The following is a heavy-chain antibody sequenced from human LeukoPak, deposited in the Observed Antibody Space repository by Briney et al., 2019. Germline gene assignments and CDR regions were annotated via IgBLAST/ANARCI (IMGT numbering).Heavy chain of an antibody. CDR2: IYYRSKWFN. CDR1: GDSVSSNSAA. D-gene: IGHD3-10*01. J-gene: IGHJ6*03. CDR3: ARGLWFGELLGGYYYYIDV. V-gene: IGHV6-1*01. Sequence: SQTLSLTCAISGDSVSSNSAAWNWIRLSPSRGLEWLGRIYYRSKWFNDYAVSVRGRITINPDTSKNQFSLQLNSVTPEDTAVYYCARGLWFGELLGGYYYYIDVWGKGTTVTVSS.